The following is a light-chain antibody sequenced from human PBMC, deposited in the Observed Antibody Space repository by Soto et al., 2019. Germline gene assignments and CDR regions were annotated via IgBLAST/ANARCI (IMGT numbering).Light chain of an antibody. J-gene: IGLJ2*01. CDR1: SSDVGAYNY. V-gene: IGLV2-14*01. CDR2: EVA. CDR3: SSYTTSSTLVV. Sequence: QSALTQPASMSGSPGQSITISCTGTSSDVGAYNYVSWFQQYPGKAPKLIIYEVANRPSGVSYRFSGSKSGNTASLTISGLQAEDEADYYCSSYTTSSTLVVFGGGTKLIVL.